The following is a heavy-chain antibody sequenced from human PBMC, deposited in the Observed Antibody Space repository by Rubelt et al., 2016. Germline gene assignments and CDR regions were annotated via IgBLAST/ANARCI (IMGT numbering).Heavy chain of an antibody. Sequence: EVQLVESGGGLVQPGGSLRLSCAASGFTVSSNYMSWVSQAPGKGLEWVSVVYSGGSTYYADSVKGRFTSSRDNSKNTLYLHMNSLRAEYTAVYYCARDPLPVRGVIMTPTHWGQGTLVTVSS. CDR1: GFTVSSNY. V-gene: IGHV3-66*01. CDR2: VYSGGST. J-gene: IGHJ4*02. CDR3: ARDPLPVRGVIMTPTH. D-gene: IGHD3-10*01.